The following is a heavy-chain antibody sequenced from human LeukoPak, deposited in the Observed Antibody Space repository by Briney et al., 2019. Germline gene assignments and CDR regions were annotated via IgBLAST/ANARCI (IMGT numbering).Heavy chain of an antibody. CDR2: ISGSGGST. D-gene: IGHD3-10*01. CDR1: GFTFSSYA. J-gene: IGHJ3*02. Sequence: GGSLRLSCAASGFTFSSYAMSWVRQAPGKGLEWVSAISGSGGSTYYADSVKGRFTISRDNSKNTLYLQMNSLRAEDTAVYYCAKDGYRKHYSGSGSMKNAFDIWGQGTMVTVSS. V-gene: IGHV3-23*01. CDR3: AKDGYRKHYSGSGSMKNAFDI.